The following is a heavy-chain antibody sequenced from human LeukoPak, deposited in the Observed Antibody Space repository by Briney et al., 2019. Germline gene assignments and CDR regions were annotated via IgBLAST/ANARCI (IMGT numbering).Heavy chain of an antibody. J-gene: IGHJ4*02. CDR1: GGSFSGYY. D-gene: IGHD6-6*01. V-gene: IGHV4-34*01. Sequence: SETLSLTCAVYGGSFSGYYWSWIRQPPGKGLEWIGEINHSGSTNYNPSLKSRVTISVDTSKNQFSLKLGSVTAADTAMYYCARKDGDYWGQGTLVTVSS. CDR3: ARKDGDY. CDR2: INHSGST.